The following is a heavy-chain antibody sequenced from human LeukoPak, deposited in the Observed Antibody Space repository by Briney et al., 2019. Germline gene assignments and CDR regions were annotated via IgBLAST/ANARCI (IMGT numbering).Heavy chain of an antibody. Sequence: ASVKVSCKASGYTFTSYYMHWVRQAPGQGLEWMGIINPSGGSTSYAQKFQGRVTMTGDTSTSTVYLELSSLRSEDTAVYYCARDRRAALDYWGQGTLVTVSS. J-gene: IGHJ4*02. D-gene: IGHD2-15*01. CDR1: GYTFTSYY. V-gene: IGHV1-46*01. CDR2: INPSGGST. CDR3: ARDRRAALDY.